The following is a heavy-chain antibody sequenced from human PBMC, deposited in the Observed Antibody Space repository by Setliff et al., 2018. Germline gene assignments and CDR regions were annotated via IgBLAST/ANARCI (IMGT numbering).Heavy chain of an antibody. Sequence: AASVKVSCKASGGTLSGYAFSWVRQAPGQGLEWVGGITPIFETAHYAQKFQDRVTITADKSTSTVFMELNSLISEDTAVYFCARDSVTLGQLERRGGFRYYDMDVWGQGTTVTVSS. D-gene: IGHD1-1*01. V-gene: IGHV1-69*06. CDR3: ARDSVTLGQLERRGGFRYYDMDV. J-gene: IGHJ6*02. CDR1: GGTLSGYA. CDR2: ITPIFETA.